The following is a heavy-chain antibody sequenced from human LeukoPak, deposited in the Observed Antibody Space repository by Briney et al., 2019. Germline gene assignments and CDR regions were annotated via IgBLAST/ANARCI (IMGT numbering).Heavy chain of an antibody. CDR1: GFTLNIYW. Sequence: GGSLRLSWAASGFTLNIYWMTWVRQAPGMGLEWVANINADGSVKNYVDSVKSRFTISRDNADNSLYLQMNSLRVEDTAMYYCARDLDIEVVATSSWYDAFDIWGQGTKVTVSS. CDR3: ARDLDIEVVATSSWYDAFDI. CDR2: INADGSVK. V-gene: IGHV3-7*01. D-gene: IGHD2-2*01. J-gene: IGHJ3*02.